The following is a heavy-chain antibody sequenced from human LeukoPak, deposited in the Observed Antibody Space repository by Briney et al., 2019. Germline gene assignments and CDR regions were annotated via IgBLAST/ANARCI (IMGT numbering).Heavy chain of an antibody. CDR1: VFTFSSYA. V-gene: IGHV3-23*01. J-gene: IGHJ3*02. CDR3: ANIYGGKGAFDI. D-gene: IGHD4-23*01. Sequence: PGGSLRLSCAASVFTFSSYAMSWVRQAPGKGLECVSAISGSGGSTYYADSVKGWFTISRDNSKNTLYLQMNSLRAEDTAVYYCANIYGGKGAFDIWGQGTMVTVSS. CDR2: ISGSGGST.